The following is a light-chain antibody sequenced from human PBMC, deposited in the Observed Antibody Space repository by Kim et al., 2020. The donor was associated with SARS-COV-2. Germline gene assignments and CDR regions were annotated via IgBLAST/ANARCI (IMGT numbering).Light chain of an antibody. Sequence: EIVLTQSPGTLSLSPGERATLSCRTSETISRDYVAWYRHKPGQAPRLLIYGASTRATGIPERFSGSGSGTDFNLTISRLEPEDFAVYYCQQYDPSFPYTFGQGTKLEI. CDR2: GAS. CDR3: QQYDPSFPYT. CDR1: ETISRDY. V-gene: IGKV3-20*01. J-gene: IGKJ2*01.